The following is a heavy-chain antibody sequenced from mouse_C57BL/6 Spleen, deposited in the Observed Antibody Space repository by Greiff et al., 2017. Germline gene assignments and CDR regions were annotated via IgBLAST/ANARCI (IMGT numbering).Heavy chain of an antibody. J-gene: IGHJ2*01. Sequence: QVQLKQSGPELVKPGASVKISCKASGYSFTSYYIHWVKQRPGQGLEWIGWIYPGSGNTKYNEKFKGKATLTADTSSSTAYMQLSSLTSEDSAVYYCARWLLPTIFDYWGQGTTLTVSS. CDR1: GYSFTSYY. D-gene: IGHD2-3*01. CDR3: ARWLLPTIFDY. CDR2: IYPGSGNT. V-gene: IGHV1-66*01.